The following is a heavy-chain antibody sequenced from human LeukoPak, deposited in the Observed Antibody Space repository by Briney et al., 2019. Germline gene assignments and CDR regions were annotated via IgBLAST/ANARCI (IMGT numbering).Heavy chain of an antibody. CDR3: ARGRGGKRGYFDY. J-gene: IGHJ4*02. CDR2: INHSGST. Sequence: KPSETLSLTCAVYGGSFSGYYWSWIRQPPGEGLEWIGEINHSGSTNYNPSLKSRVTISVDTSKNQFSLKLSSVTAADTAVYYCARGRGGKRGYFDYWGQGTLVTVSS. D-gene: IGHD3-16*01. CDR1: GGSFSGYY. V-gene: IGHV4-34*01.